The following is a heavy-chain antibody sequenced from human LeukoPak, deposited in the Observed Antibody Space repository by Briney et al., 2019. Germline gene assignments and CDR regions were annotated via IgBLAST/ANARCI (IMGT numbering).Heavy chain of an antibody. J-gene: IGHJ3*02. CDR3: ARVAMATIGVGAFDI. CDR1: GGSISSYY. CDR2: IYYSGST. D-gene: IGHD5-24*01. V-gene: IGHV4-59*01. Sequence: SETLSLTCTVSGGSISSYYWSWIRQPPGKGLEWIGYIYYSGSTNYNPSLKSRVTISVDTSKNQFSPKLSSVTAADTAVYYCARVAMATIGVGAFDIWGQGTVVTVSS.